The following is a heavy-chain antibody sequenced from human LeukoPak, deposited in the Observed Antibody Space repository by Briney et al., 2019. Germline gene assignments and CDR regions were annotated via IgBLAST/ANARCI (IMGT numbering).Heavy chain of an antibody. CDR3: AKGDPIDSSGWYQTFDY. CDR1: GFTFSSYD. CDR2: ISYDGSNK. J-gene: IGHJ4*02. Sequence: GGSLRLSCAASGFTFSSYDMHRVRQAPGKGLEWVAVISYDGSNKYYADSVKGRFTISRDNSKNTLYLQMNSLRAEDTAVYYCAKGDPIDSSGWYQTFDYWGQGTLVTVSS. D-gene: IGHD6-19*01. V-gene: IGHV3-30*18.